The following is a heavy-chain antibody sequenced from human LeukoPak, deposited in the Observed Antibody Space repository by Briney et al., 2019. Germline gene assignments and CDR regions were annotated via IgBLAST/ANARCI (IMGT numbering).Heavy chain of an antibody. CDR3: ARDSVGSSWQTFDY. CDR2: ISSSSSYI. J-gene: IGHJ4*02. CDR1: GFTFSSYS. Sequence: GGSLRLSCAAPGFTFSSYSMNWVRQAPGKGLEWVSSISSSSSYIYYADSVKGRFTISRDNAKNSLYLQMNSLRAEDTAVYYCARDSVGSSWQTFDYWGQGTLVTVSS. V-gene: IGHV3-21*01. D-gene: IGHD6-13*01.